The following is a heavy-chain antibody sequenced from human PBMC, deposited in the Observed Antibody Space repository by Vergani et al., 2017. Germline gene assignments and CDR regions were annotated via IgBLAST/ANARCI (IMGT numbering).Heavy chain of an antibody. CDR3: ARATMFRGVMTLRDAFDI. J-gene: IGHJ3*02. Sequence: DVQLVQSGAEVKKPGESLRISCKGSGYSFTSYWISWVSQMPGKGLEWMGRIDPSDSYTNYSPSFQGHVTISADKSISTAYLQWSSLKASDTAMYYCARATMFRGVMTLRDAFDIWGQGTMVTVSS. D-gene: IGHD3-10*01. CDR1: GYSFTSYW. CDR2: IDPSDSYT. V-gene: IGHV5-10-1*03.